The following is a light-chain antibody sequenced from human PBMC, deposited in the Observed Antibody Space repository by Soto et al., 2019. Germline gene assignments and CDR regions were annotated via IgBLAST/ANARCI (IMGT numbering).Light chain of an antibody. V-gene: IGLV2-14*01. J-gene: IGLJ2*01. Sequence: QSVLSQPASVSGSPGQSITISCTGTSSDIGDYNFVSWYQQHPGKAPKLMIYEVNNRPSGVSNRFSGSKSGNTASLTISGLQAEDEAVYFCSSYTNNTILYVLFGGGTKVTVL. CDR2: EVN. CDR3: SSYTNNTILYVL. CDR1: SSDIGDYNF.